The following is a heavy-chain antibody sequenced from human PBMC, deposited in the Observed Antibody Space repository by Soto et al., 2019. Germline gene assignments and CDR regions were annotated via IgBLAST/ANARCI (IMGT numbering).Heavy chain of an antibody. CDR2: IYWDDDK. Sequence: QITLKESGPTLVKPTQTLTLTCTVSGFSLNTYGVGVGWIRQPPGKALEWLALIYWDDDKRYSPSLKSRLTITKDTSKSQVVLTMTNVDPVDTVTYYCARALGSWGAYYFDYWGQGTLVTVSS. D-gene: IGHD3-16*01. J-gene: IGHJ4*02. CDR3: ARALGSWGAYYFDY. V-gene: IGHV2-5*02. CDR1: GFSLNTYGVG.